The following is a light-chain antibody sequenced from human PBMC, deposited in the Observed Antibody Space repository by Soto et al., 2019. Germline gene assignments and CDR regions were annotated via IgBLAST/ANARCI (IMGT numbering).Light chain of an antibody. CDR2: EVS. CDR3: SSHTTYNTQV. V-gene: IGLV2-14*01. CDR1: KSDVGRYDY. J-gene: IGLJ1*01. Sequence: QCFLDQPFSGSGSPGESVGLSCSGNKSDVGRYDYVSWYQHHPGKAPKLIIHEVSNRPSGVSDRFSGSKSGNTASLTISGLQADDEADYYCSSHTTYNTQVFGTGTKVTVL.